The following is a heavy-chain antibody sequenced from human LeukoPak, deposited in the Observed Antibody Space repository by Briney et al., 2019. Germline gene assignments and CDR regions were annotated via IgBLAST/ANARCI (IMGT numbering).Heavy chain of an antibody. J-gene: IGHJ6*02. Sequence: SEALSLTCTASGCSISSDYLSWIRQPPGKGLEWIWYIDYSGSTHYNPSLKSRVTISVDTSKNQLSLKMSSVSAADTAVYYCARDLHYYVAMDVWGQGTPVTVSS. CDR2: IDYSGST. V-gene: IGHV4-59*01. CDR3: ARDLHYYVAMDV. D-gene: IGHD3-16*01. CDR1: GCSISSDY.